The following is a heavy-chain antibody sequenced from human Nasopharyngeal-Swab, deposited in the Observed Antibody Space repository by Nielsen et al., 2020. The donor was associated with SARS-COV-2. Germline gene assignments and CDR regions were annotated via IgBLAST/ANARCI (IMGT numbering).Heavy chain of an antibody. J-gene: IGHJ5*02. V-gene: IGHV4-39*01. D-gene: IGHD3-10*01. Sequence: WIGQRPGTRLEWLGSVYYSGSTYYNPSLKSRVTISVDTSKNQFSLKLSSVTAADTAVYYCARRVNYYGSGSYLGWFDPWGQGTLVTVSS. CDR3: ARRVNYYGSGSYLGWFDP. CDR2: VYYSGST.